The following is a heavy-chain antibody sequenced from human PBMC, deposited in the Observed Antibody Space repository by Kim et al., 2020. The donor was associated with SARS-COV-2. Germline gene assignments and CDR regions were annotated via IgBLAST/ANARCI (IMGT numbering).Heavy chain of an antibody. CDR3: AKGESNHCYFFVY. Sequence: ADSVKGRFAISRTNTKKTLYLQMNSLRAEDTALYFWAKGESNHCYFFVYWGQGTRVTVSS. V-gene: IGHV3-23*01. D-gene: IGHD3-10*01. J-gene: IGHJ4*02.